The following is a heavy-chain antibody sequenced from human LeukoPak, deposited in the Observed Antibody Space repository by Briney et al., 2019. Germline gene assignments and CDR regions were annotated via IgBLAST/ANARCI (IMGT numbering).Heavy chain of an antibody. CDR2: IRYDGSNK. CDR1: GFTFSSYG. J-gene: IGHJ5*02. Sequence: GGSLRLSCAASGFTFSSYGMHWVRQAPGKGLEWVAFIRYDGSNKYYADSVKGRFTISRDNSKNTLYLQMNSLRAEDTAVYYCAKDSIGDYDPNWFDPWGQGTLVTVSS. D-gene: IGHD4-17*01. V-gene: IGHV3-30*02. CDR3: AKDSIGDYDPNWFDP.